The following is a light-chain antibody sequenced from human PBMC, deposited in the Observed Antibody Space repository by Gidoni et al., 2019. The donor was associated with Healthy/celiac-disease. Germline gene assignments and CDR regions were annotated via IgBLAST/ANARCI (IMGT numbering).Light chain of an antibody. Sequence: IQFTQSPSFLSASVGDRVTITCRASQGISSYLAWYQQKPGKAPKLLIYAASTSQSGVPSRFSGSGSGTEFTLTISSLQPEDFATYYCQQLNSYHSFGGGTKVEIK. CDR1: QGISSY. CDR2: AAS. J-gene: IGKJ4*02. CDR3: QQLNSYHS. V-gene: IGKV1-9*01.